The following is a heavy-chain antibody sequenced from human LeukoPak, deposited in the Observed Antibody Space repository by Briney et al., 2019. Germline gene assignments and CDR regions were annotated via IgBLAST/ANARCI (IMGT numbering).Heavy chain of an antibody. CDR1: GVSFSGYY. D-gene: IGHD3-3*01. J-gene: IGHJ4*02. CDR3: ARELRITIFGVVSDSFDY. Sequence: SETLSLTCAVYGVSFSGYYWSWIRQPPGKGLEWIGEINHSGSTDYNPSLKSRVTISVDTSKNQFSLKLSSVTAADTAVYYCARELRITIFGVVSDSFDYWGQGTLVTVSS. CDR2: INHSGST. V-gene: IGHV4-34*01.